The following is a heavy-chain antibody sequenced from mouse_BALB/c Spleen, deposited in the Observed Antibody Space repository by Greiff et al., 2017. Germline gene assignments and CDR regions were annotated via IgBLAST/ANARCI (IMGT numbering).Heavy chain of an antibody. J-gene: IGHJ2*01. CDR2: ISYSGST. Sequence: DVKLVESGPGLVKPSQSLSLTCTVTGYSITSDYAWNWIRQFPGNKLEWMGYISYSGSTSYNPSLKSRISITRDTSKNQFFLQLNSVTTEDTATYYCARSDYNGVDYWGQGTTLTVSS. D-gene: IGHD2-13*01. CDR1: GYSITSDYA. CDR3: ARSDYNGVDY. V-gene: IGHV3-2*02.